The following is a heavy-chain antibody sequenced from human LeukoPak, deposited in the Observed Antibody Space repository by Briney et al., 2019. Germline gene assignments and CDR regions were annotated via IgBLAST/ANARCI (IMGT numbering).Heavy chain of an antibody. Sequence: GGSLGLSCAASGFTFSSYEMNWVRQAPGKGLEWVSYIGGSGSTIYYTDSVKGRFTISRDNAKNSLYLQMNSLRAEDTAVYYCVRDPGITGTSYWGQGILVTVSS. CDR2: IGGSGSTI. J-gene: IGHJ4*02. V-gene: IGHV3-48*03. D-gene: IGHD1-20*01. CDR3: VRDPGITGTSY. CDR1: GFTFSSYE.